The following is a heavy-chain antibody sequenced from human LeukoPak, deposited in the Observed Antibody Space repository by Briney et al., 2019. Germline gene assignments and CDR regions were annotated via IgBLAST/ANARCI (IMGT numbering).Heavy chain of an antibody. D-gene: IGHD5-12*01. CDR2: IRNKASHHTT. CDR1: GFTFSDYY. CDR3: ARGSYSGFGVDY. J-gene: IGHJ4*02. V-gene: IGHV3-72*01. Sequence: GGSLRLSCAASGFTFSDYYMDWVRQAPGKGLEWVGRIRNKASHHTTEYAASVKGRFTISRDDSKNSLYLQMNSLKTEDTAVYYCARGSYSGFGVDYWGQGTLVTVSS.